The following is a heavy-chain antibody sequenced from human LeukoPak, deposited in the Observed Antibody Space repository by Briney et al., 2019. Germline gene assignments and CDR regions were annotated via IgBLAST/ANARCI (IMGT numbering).Heavy chain of an antibody. D-gene: IGHD4-23*01. CDR1: GGSISGYY. Sequence: PSQTPSLTCTVSGGSISGYYWSWIRQPPGKGLEWIGYIYLSGGTYYSPSLKSRVTISVDRSKTQFSLRLSSVTAADTAMYYCARGMYDYGGNSEAFDIWGQGTMVTVSS. CDR3: ARGMYDYGGNSEAFDI. V-gene: IGHV4-30-2*01. CDR2: IYLSGGT. J-gene: IGHJ3*02.